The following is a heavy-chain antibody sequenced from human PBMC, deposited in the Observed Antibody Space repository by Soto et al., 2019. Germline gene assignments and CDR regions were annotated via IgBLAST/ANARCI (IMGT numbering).Heavy chain of an antibody. CDR3: AGGRDYDFWRGSTFGDDAFDH. J-gene: IGHJ3*01. D-gene: IGHD3-3*01. Sequence: PSETLSLTCTVTGGSISSYYWSWIRQPPGKGLEWIGYIYYSGSTNYNPSLKSRVTISVDTSKNQFSLKLSSVTAADTAVYYCAGGRDYDFWRGSTFGDDAFDHWGQGTRVTVSS. V-gene: IGHV4-59*01. CDR2: IYYSGST. CDR1: GGSISSYY.